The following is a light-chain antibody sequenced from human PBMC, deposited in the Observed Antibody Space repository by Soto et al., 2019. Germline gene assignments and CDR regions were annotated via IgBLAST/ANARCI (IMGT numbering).Light chain of an antibody. CDR3: QQYGGSSWT. V-gene: IGKV3-20*01. J-gene: IGKJ1*01. Sequence: EIVLTQSPGTLSLSPGERATLPCRASQSISISYLAWYQQQPGQAPRLLIYSTSTRATGIPDRFSGSGSGTDFTLTITKLEPGDFAVYYCQQYGGSSWTFGQGTTGDIK. CDR1: QSISISY. CDR2: STS.